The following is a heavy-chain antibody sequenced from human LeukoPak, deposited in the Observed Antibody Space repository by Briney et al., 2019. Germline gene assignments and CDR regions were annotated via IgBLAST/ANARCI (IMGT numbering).Heavy chain of an antibody. J-gene: IGHJ4*02. CDR2: ISSSGSTI. D-gene: IGHD2-2*01. Sequence: KPGGSLRLSCAASGFTFSDYYMNWIRQAPGKGLEWVSYISSSGSTISYADSVKGRFTVSRDNAKNSLYLQMNSLRAEDTAVYYCARSILPAAIAIDYWGQGTLVTVSS. CDR3: ARSILPAAIAIDY. CDR1: GFTFSDYY. V-gene: IGHV3-11*04.